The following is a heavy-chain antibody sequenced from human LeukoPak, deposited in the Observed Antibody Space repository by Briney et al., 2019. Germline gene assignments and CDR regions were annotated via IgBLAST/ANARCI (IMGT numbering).Heavy chain of an antibody. V-gene: IGHV1-24*01. CDR2: FDPEDGET. CDR3: ATAPPAVVVPAAIRNYYYYYMDV. Sequence: ASVKVSCKVSGYTLTELSMHWVRQAPGKGLEWMGGFDPEDGETIYAQKFQGRVTMTEDTSTDTAYMGLSSLRSEDTAVYYCATAPPAVVVPAAIRNYYYYYMDVWGKGTTVTVSS. J-gene: IGHJ6*03. D-gene: IGHD2-2*01. CDR1: GYTLTELS.